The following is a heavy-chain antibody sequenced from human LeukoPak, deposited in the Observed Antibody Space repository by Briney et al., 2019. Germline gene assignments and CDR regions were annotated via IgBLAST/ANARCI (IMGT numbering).Heavy chain of an antibody. Sequence: GGSLRLSCAASGFTFSSYSMNWVRQAPGKGLEWVSYISSSSSTLYYADSVKGRFTISKDNAKNSLYLQMNSLRAEDTAVYYCARTVIAAAVPNWFDPWGQGTLVTVSS. D-gene: IGHD6-13*01. J-gene: IGHJ5*02. CDR3: ARTVIAAAVPNWFDP. CDR1: GFTFSSYS. V-gene: IGHV3-48*04. CDR2: ISSSSSTL.